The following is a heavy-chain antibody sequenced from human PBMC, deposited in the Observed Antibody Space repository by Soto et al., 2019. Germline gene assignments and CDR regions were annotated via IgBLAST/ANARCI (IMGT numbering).Heavy chain of an antibody. CDR2: VSHDGRNT. CDR3: AKGGRQWLVTSDFNY. Sequence: PGGSLILSCAASGFTFSSYGMHWVRQAPGKGLEWVAVVSHDGRNTHYADSVKGRFTISRDSSKNTVSLEMTSLRAEDTAVYYCAKGGRQWLVTSDFNYWGQGALVTVSS. V-gene: IGHV3-30*18. J-gene: IGHJ4*02. D-gene: IGHD6-19*01. CDR1: GFTFSSYG.